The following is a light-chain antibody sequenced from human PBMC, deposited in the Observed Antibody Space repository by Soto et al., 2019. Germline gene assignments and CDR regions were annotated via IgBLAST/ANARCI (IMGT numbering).Light chain of an antibody. CDR1: SSDVGAYKY. J-gene: IGLJ1*01. Sequence: QSVLTQPASVSGSPGQSITISCTGTSSDVGAYKYVSWYQQHPGKVPKLIIYGVSNRPSGVSNRFSGSKSGNTAFLTISGLQPEAEADYYCSSFTGTTTLDVVGTGTKLTVL. CDR3: SSFTGTTTLDV. V-gene: IGLV2-14*03. CDR2: GVS.